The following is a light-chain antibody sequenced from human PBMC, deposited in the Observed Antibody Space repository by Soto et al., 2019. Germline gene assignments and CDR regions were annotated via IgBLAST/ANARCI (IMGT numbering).Light chain of an antibody. CDR3: CSYAGSYTLGA. Sequence: QSALTQPRSGSGSPGQSVTISGTGPSSDVGGYNYVSWYQQHPGKAPKLMIYDVTERPSGVPDRFSGSKSGNTASLTISGLRAEDEADYYCCSYAGSYTLGAFGGGTKLTVL. J-gene: IGLJ2*01. V-gene: IGLV2-11*01. CDR1: SSDVGGYNY. CDR2: DVT.